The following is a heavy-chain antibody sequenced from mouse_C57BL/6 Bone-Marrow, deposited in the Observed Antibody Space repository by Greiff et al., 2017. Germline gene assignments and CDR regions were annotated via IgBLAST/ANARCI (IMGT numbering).Heavy chain of an antibody. D-gene: IGHD1-1*01. CDR3: AFYYYGSVYFDY. V-gene: IGHV1-55*01. J-gene: IGHJ2*01. Sequence: QVQLQQPGAELVKPGASVKMSCKASGYTFTSYWITWVKQRPGQGLEWIGDIYPGSGSTNYNEKFKSKATLTVDTSSSTAYMQLSSLTSEDSAVYYCAFYYYGSVYFDYWGQGTTLTVSS. CDR2: IYPGSGST. CDR1: GYTFTSYW.